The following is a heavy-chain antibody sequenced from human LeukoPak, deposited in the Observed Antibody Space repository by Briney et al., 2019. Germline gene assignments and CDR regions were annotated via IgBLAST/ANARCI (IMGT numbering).Heavy chain of an antibody. J-gene: IGHJ4*02. D-gene: IGHD4-17*01. V-gene: IGHV3-74*01. CDR3: STVFDY. CDR1: GFTFSNYW. CDR2: IKSDGSRT. Sequence: GGSLRLSCAASGFTFSNYWVHWVRQAPEKGLVWVSGIKSDGSRTYYADSVKGRFTISRDNAKNTVFLQMNSLRVEDMAVYYCSTVFDYRGQGTLVTVSS.